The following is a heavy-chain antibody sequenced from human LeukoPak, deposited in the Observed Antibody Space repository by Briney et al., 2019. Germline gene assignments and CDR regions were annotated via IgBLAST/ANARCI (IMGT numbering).Heavy chain of an antibody. CDR2: INPNSGGT. Sequence: ASVKVSCKASGYTFTGYYMHWVRQAPGQGLERMGWINPNSGGTNYAQKFQGRVTMTRDTSINTAYMELSRLRSDDTAVYYCARLSGWYGVYFDYWGQGTLVTVSS. CDR1: GYTFTGYY. CDR3: ARLSGWYGVYFDY. J-gene: IGHJ4*02. V-gene: IGHV1-2*02. D-gene: IGHD6-19*01.